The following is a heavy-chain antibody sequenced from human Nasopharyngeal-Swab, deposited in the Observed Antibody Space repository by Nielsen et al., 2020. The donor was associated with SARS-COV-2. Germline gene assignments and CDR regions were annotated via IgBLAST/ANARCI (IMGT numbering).Heavy chain of an antibody. CDR1: GFTFSSYS. V-gene: IGHV3-48*01. CDR3: ARDMGSGSYFSY. J-gene: IGHJ4*02. D-gene: IGHD1-26*01. CDR2: ISSSSSTI. Sequence: GGSLSLYWAASGFTFSSYSMNWVRQAPGKGLEWVSYISSSSSTIYYADSVKGRFTISRDNAKNSLYLQMNSLRAEDTAVYYCARDMGSGSYFSYWGQGTLVTVSS.